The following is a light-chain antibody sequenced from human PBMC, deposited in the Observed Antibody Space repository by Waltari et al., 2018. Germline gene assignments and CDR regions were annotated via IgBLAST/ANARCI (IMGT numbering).Light chain of an antibody. J-gene: IGLJ2*01. CDR2: DVN. CDR1: SRDVGGYNY. Sequence: QSALTQPAYVSGPPGQSTTISCTGTSRDVGGYNYVAWYQQHPGKAPKLMIYDVNNRPSGVSNRFSGSKSGNTASLTISGLQAEDEADYFCSSYTSSSTLVFGGGTKLTVL. CDR3: SSYTSSSTLV. V-gene: IGLV2-14*03.